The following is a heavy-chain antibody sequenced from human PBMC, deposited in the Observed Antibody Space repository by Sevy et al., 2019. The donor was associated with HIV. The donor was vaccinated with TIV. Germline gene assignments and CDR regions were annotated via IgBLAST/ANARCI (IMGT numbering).Heavy chain of an antibody. CDR2: ISGSGDST. D-gene: IGHD4-17*01. J-gene: IGHJ5*02. V-gene: IGHV3-23*01. CDR3: AKRPDYGDYVGWIDP. CDR1: GFTFSSSA. Sequence: GGSLRLSCVASGFTFSSSAMCWVRQAPGKGLEWVSTISGSGDSTYFADSVKGRFTISRDNSKNTLYLQMDSLRAEGTAVYYCAKRPDYGDYVGWIDPWGQGTLVTVSS.